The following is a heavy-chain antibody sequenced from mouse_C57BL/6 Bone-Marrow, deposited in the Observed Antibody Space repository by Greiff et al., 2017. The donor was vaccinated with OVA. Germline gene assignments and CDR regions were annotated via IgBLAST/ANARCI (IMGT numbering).Heavy chain of an antibody. J-gene: IGHJ3*01. D-gene: IGHD6-1*01. CDR2: IYPRSGNT. CDR1: GYTFTSYG. CDR3: ARSVQASFAY. V-gene: IGHV1-81*01. Sequence: VMLVESGAELARPGASVKLSCKASGYTFTSYGISWVKQRTGQGLEWIGEIYPRSGNTYYNEKFKGKATLTADKSSSTAYMELRSLTSEDSAVYFCARSVQASFAYWGQGTLVTVSA.